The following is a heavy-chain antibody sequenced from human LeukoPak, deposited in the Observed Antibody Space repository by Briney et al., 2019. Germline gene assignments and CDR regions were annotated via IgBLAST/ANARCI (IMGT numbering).Heavy chain of an antibody. D-gene: IGHD1-1*01. CDR3: ARQGNDGALDI. V-gene: IGHV1-2*02. J-gene: IGHJ3*02. CDR2: INPNSGGT. Sequence: AAVKVSCKASGYTFTNYYIHWVRQAPGQGLESMGWINPNSGGTDYVQKFQGTVTMTRDTSKSTVYMELSSLRSDDLAVYYCARQGNDGALDIWGQGTLVTVAS. CDR1: GYTFTNYY.